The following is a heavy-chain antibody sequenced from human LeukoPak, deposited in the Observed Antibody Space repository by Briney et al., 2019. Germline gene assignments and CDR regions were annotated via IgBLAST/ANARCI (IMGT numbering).Heavy chain of an antibody. CDR3: ARVSIATKAFDI. J-gene: IGHJ3*02. V-gene: IGHV3-48*02. D-gene: IGHD2-21*01. CDR1: GFTFSSYN. Sequence: GGSLRLSCAVSGFTFSSYNMIWVRQAPGKGLEWVSYISSSSSTIYYADSVKGRFTISRDNAKNSLYLQMNSLSDEDTAVYYCARVSIATKAFDIWGQGTMVTVSS. CDR2: ISSSSSTI.